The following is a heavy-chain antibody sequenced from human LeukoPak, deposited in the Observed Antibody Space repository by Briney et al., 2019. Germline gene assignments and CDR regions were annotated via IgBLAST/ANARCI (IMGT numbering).Heavy chain of an antibody. D-gene: IGHD2-2*01. Sequence: GGSLRLSCAASGFTSSSYEMNWVRQAPGKGLEWVSYISSSGSTIYYTDSVKGRFTISRDNAKNSLYLQMNSLRAEDTAVYYCAGIVVVPAADAYYYYGMDVWGKGTTVTVSS. CDR3: AGIVVVPAADAYYYYGMDV. CDR1: GFTSSSYE. CDR2: ISSSGSTI. V-gene: IGHV3-48*03. J-gene: IGHJ6*04.